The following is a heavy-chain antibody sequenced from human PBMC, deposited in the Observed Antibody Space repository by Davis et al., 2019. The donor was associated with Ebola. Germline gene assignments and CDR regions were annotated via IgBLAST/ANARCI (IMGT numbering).Heavy chain of an antibody. V-gene: IGHV3-7*01. CDR1: GFTFSSYW. CDR3: ARKRWLPKGWYFDL. D-gene: IGHD5-24*01. J-gene: IGHJ2*01. Sequence: GESLKISCAASGFTFSSYWMSWVRQAPGKGLEWVANTKQDGSEKYYVDSVKGRFTISRDNAKNSLYLQMNSLRAEDTAVYYCARKRWLPKGWYFDLWGRGTLVTVSS. CDR2: TKQDGSEK.